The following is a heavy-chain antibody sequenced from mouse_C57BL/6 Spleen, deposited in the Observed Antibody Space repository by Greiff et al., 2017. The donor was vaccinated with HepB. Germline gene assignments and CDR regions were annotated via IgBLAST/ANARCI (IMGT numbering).Heavy chain of an antibody. J-gene: IGHJ1*03. CDR3: TRSEGTGTWYFDV. CDR2: IYPGNSDT. Sequence: DVQLQESGTVLARPGASVKMSCKTSGYTFTSYWMHWVKQRPGQGLEWIGAIYPGNSDTSYNQKFKGKAKLTAVTSASTAYMELSSLTNEDSAVYYCTRSEGTGTWYFDVWGTGTTVTVSS. V-gene: IGHV1-5*01. D-gene: IGHD4-1*01. CDR1: GYTFTSYW.